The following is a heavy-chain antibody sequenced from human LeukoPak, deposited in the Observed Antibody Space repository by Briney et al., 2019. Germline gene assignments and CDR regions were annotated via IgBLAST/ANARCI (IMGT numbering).Heavy chain of an antibody. V-gene: IGHV4-59*08. D-gene: IGHD5-12*01. CDR2: IYYSGST. CDR3: ARQHSGRNWFDP. J-gene: IGHJ5*02. CDR1: GGSISSYY. Sequence: SETLSLSCTVSGGSISSYYWSWIRQPPGKGLEWIGYIYYSGSTNYNPSLKSRVTMSVDTSKNQFSLKLSSVTAADTAVYYCARQHSGRNWFDPWGQGTLVTVSS.